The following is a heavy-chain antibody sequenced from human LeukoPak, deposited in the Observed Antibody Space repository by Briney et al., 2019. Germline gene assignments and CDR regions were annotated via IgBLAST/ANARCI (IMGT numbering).Heavy chain of an antibody. CDR2: ISYDGSNK. J-gene: IGHJ6*02. CDR3: ARGYSYSSSPFYGLDV. CDR1: GFSFSEYA. Sequence: GGSLRLSCAASGFSFSEYAMHWVRQSPGKGLEWVAVISYDGSNKFYADSVKGRFTISRDKSKSTLYLQMNGLRAEDTAVYYCARGYSYSSSPFYGLDVWGQGTTVTVSS. V-gene: IGHV3-30-3*01. D-gene: IGHD6-13*01.